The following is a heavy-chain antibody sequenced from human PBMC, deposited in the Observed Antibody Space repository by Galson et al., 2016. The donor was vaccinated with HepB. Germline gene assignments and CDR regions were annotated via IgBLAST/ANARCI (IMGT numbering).Heavy chain of an antibody. V-gene: IGHV3-23*01. CDR2: ISGGGGST. CDR1: GFSFSRCA. D-gene: IGHD3-10*01. CDR3: AKDATMVRGISRSFFQRIQTAYYFDS. Sequence: SLRLSCAVSGFSFSRCAMNWVRQAPGKGLEWVSGISGGGGSTYYADSVKGRFTISRDNSTNILYLQMKSLRAEDTAVYYCAKDATMVRGISRSFFQRIQTAYYFDSWGQGTLVTVSS. J-gene: IGHJ4*02.